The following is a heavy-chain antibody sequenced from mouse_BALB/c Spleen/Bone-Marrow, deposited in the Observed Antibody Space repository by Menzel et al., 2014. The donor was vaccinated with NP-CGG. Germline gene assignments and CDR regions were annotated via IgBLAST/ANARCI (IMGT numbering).Heavy chain of an antibody. V-gene: IGHV5-6-5*01. J-gene: IGHJ1*01. CDR1: GFTFSTYA. CDR3: ARRYYGYWYFDV. CDR2: IYSGGST. D-gene: IGHD1-1*01. Sequence: EVKLVESGGGLVKPGGSLKLSCAASGFTFSTYAMSWVRQTLEKRLEWVASIYSGGSTYYPDSVKGRFTISRDNARNILYLQMNSLRSEDTAMYYCARRYYGYWYFDVWGAGTTVTVSS.